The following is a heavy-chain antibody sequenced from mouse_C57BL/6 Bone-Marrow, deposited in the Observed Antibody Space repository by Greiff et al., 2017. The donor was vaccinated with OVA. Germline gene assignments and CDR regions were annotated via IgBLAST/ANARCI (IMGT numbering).Heavy chain of an antibody. V-gene: IGHV1-52*01. J-gene: IGHJ2*01. CDR1: GYTFTSYW. CDR3: ARRYYGSIHYFDY. D-gene: IGHD1-1*01. CDR2: IDPSDSET. Sequence: QVQLQQPGAELVRPGSSVKLSCKASGYTFTSYWMHWVKQRPIQGLEWIGNIDPSDSETHYNQKYKDKATLTVDESSSTAYMQLSSLTSEDSAVDYCARRYYGSIHYFDYWGQGTTLTVSS.